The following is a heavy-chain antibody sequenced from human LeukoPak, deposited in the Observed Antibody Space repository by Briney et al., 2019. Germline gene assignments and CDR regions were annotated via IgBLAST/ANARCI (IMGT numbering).Heavy chain of an antibody. J-gene: IGHJ6*03. CDR1: GGSISSYY. V-gene: IGHV4-59*01. CDR3: ARLTAYYYMDV. Sequence: SETLSLTCTVSGGSISSYYWSWIRQPPGKGLEWIGYIYYSGSTNYNPSLKSRVTISVDTSKNQFSLKLSSVTAADTAVYYCARLTAYYYMDVWGKGTTVTISS. CDR2: IYYSGST. D-gene: IGHD5-18*01.